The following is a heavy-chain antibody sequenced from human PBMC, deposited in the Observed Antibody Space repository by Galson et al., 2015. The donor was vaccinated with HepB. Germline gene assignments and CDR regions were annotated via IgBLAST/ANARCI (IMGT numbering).Heavy chain of an antibody. V-gene: IGHV3-66*01. Sequence: SLRISCAASGFTVSSNYMSWVRQAPGKGLEWVSVIYSGGSTYYADSVKGRFTISRDNSKNTLYLQMNSLRAEDTAVYYCARDCHQCRNWNYRAFDIWGQGTMVTVSS. CDR1: GFTVSSNY. J-gene: IGHJ3*02. D-gene: IGHD1-7*01. CDR3: ARDCHQCRNWNYRAFDI. CDR2: IYSGGST.